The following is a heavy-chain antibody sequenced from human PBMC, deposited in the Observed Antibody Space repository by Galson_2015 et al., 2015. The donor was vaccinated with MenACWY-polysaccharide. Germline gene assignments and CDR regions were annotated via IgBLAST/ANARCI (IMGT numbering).Heavy chain of an antibody. V-gene: IGHV3-74*01. CDR2: INSDGSSK. CDR3: AKDVGGGSLEWYGLDV. CDR1: GFTFSSYW. J-gene: IGHJ6*02. Sequence: SLRLSCAASGFTFSSYWMHWVRHAPGKGLVWVSRINSDGSSKSYADSVKGRFTISRDNAKNSLYLQMNSLRTEDTALYYCAKDVGGGSLEWYGLDVWGQGTPVTVSS. D-gene: IGHD3-10*01.